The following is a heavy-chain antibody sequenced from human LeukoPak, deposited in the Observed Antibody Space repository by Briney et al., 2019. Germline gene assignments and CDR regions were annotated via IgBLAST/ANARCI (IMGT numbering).Heavy chain of an antibody. CDR2: MHPTGGST. Sequence: GASVKLSCKASGYTFSGHYIHWLRLAPGQGLAWMGIMHPTGGSTNYAQRFEGRVTMTRDTSTSTVYMDLRSLTSEDTAVYYCARDDFDTAMVYNYFDPWGQGTLVTVSS. CDR3: ARDDFDTAMVYNYFDP. CDR1: GYTFSGHY. J-gene: IGHJ5*02. D-gene: IGHD5-18*01. V-gene: IGHV1-46*01.